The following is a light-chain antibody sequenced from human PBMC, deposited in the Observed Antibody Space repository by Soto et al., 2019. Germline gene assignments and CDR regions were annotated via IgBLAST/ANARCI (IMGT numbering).Light chain of an antibody. CDR1: QSISSC. CDR2: KAS. Sequence: DIQMTQSPSTLSASVGDRVTLTCRASQSISSCLAWYQQKPGKAPTLLINKASSLESGGPSRFIGSGSGTEFTLTISSLQPDDFAAYYGQQYDSYPWTFGQGTKVEIK. V-gene: IGKV1-5*03. J-gene: IGKJ1*01. CDR3: QQYDSYPWT.